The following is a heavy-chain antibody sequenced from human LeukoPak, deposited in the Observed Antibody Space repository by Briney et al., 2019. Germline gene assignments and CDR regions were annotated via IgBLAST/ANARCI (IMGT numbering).Heavy chain of an antibody. CDR3: ARDFYWGATQANY. Sequence: GASVKVSCKASGSTFTGYYMHWVRRAPGQGLEWMGWINPNSGGTNYAQKFQGRVTMTRDTSISTAYMELSRLRSDDTAVYYCARDFYWGATQANYWGQGTLVTVSS. CDR1: GSTFTGYY. J-gene: IGHJ4*02. CDR2: INPNSGGT. D-gene: IGHD1-26*01. V-gene: IGHV1-2*02.